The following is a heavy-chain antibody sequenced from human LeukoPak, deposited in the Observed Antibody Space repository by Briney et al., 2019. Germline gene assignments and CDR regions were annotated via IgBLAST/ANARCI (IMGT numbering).Heavy chain of an antibody. Sequence: GGSLRLSCAASGFTFSSYSMNWVRQAPGKGLEWVSYISSSSSTIYYADSVKGRFTISRDNAKNSLYLQMNSLRAEDTAVYYCAKTKPYSSSWYFDYWGQGTLVTVSS. V-gene: IGHV3-48*01. CDR3: AKTKPYSSSWYFDY. D-gene: IGHD6-13*01. CDR2: ISSSSSTI. CDR1: GFTFSSYS. J-gene: IGHJ4*02.